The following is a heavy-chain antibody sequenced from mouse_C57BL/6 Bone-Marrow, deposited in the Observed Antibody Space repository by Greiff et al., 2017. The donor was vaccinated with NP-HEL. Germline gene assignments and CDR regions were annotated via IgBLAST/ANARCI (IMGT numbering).Heavy chain of an antibody. D-gene: IGHD2-4*01. Sequence: VQLQQSGAELARPGASVKLSCKASGYTFTSYGISWVKQRTGQGLEWIGEIYPRSGNTYYNEKFKGKATLTADKSSSTAYMELRSLTSEDSAVYFCAREMGDYETWFAYWGQGTLVTVSA. CDR2: IYPRSGNT. V-gene: IGHV1-81*01. CDR1: GYTFTSYG. J-gene: IGHJ3*01. CDR3: AREMGDYETWFAY.